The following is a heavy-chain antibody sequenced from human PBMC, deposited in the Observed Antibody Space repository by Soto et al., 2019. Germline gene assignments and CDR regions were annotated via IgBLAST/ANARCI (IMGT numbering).Heavy chain of an antibody. Sequence: SETLSLTCTVSGGSISSNYWTWIRQPPGKGLEWIGYVYNSGSTNYNPSLKSRVTISEDTSKSQFSLKVNSMTAADTAVYYCARYRREAVAGYTLDNWGQGILVTVS. D-gene: IGHD6-13*01. CDR3: ARYRREAVAGYTLDN. CDR1: GGSISSNY. V-gene: IGHV4-59*01. CDR2: VYNSGST. J-gene: IGHJ4*02.